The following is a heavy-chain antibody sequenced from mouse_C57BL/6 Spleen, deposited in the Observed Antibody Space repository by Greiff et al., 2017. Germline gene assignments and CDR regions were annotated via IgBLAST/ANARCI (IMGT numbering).Heavy chain of an antibody. CDR3: TRARVYYYGSSYPFAY. J-gene: IGHJ3*01. CDR1: GFTFSSYA. CDR2: ISSGGDYI. V-gene: IGHV5-9-1*02. D-gene: IGHD1-1*01. Sequence: EVMLVESGEGLVKPGGSLKLSCAASGFTFSSYAMSWVRQTPEKRLEWVAYISSGGDYIYYADTVKGRFTISRDNARNTPYLQMSSLKSEDTAMYDFTRARVYYYGSSYPFAYWGQGTLVTVSA.